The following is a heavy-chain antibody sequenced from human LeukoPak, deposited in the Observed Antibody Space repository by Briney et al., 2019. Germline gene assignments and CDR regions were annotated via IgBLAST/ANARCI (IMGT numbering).Heavy chain of an antibody. J-gene: IGHJ4*02. CDR1: GFTFSSYA. CDR2: ISYDGSNK. CDR3: AREHSSGWYSKRFDY. Sequence: PGRSLRLSCAASGFTFSSYAMHWVRQAPGKGLEWVAVISYDGSNKYYADSVKGRFTTSRDNSKNTLYLQMNSLRAEDTAVYYCAREHSSGWYSKRFDYWGQGTLVTVSS. D-gene: IGHD6-19*01. V-gene: IGHV3-30-3*01.